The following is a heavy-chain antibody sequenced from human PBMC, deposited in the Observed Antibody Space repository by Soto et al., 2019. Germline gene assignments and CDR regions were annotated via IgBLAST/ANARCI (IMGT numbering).Heavy chain of an antibody. D-gene: IGHD3-3*01. V-gene: IGHV3-23*01. CDR3: AREVMYYELFELRYYSYAMDV. J-gene: IGHJ6*02. CDR2: ISGSGGST. CDR1: GFTFSSYA. Sequence: GGSLRLSCAASGFTFSSYAMSWVRQAPGKGLEWVSAISGSGGSTYYADSVKGRFTISRDNSKNTLYLQMNSLRAEDTAVYYCAREVMYYELFELRYYSYAMDVSGPGPTLTVSS.